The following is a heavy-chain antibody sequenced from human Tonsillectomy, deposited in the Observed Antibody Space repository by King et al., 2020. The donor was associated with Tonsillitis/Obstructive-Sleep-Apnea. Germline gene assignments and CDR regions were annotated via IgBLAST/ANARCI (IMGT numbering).Heavy chain of an antibody. V-gene: IGHV3-11*05. CDR3: ARLSCSGCSCYSFWYFDL. CDR1: GFTFSDYY. J-gene: IGHJ2*01. D-gene: IGHD2-15*01. CDR2: ISSSSSYT. Sequence: VQLVESGGGLVKPGGSLRLSCAASGFTFSDYYMSWIRQAPGKGLEWVSYISSSSSYTNYADSVKGRFTISRDNAKNSLYLQMNSLRAEDTAVYYCARLSCSGCSCYSFWYFDLWGRGTLVTVSS.